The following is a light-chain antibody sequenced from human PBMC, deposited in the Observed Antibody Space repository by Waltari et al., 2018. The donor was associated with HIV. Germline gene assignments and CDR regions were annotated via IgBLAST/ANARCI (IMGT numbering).Light chain of an antibody. CDR3: GTWDSSLSADVV. CDR2: DNN. CDR1: SSNIGNNY. Sequence: QSVLTQPPSVSAAPGQKVTISGSGSSSNIGNNYVSWYQQLPGTAPKLLIYDNNKRPSGIPDRFSGSKSGTSATLGITGLQTGDEADYYCGTWDSSLSADVVFGGGTKLTVL. J-gene: IGLJ2*01. V-gene: IGLV1-51*01.